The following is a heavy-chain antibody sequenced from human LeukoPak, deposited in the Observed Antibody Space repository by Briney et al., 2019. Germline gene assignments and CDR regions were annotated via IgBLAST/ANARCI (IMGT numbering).Heavy chain of an antibody. Sequence: GGSLRLSCAPSGFTFSSFEMNWVRQAPGKGLEWISYINPAGSTIYYSDSVKGRFTISRDNAKSSLFLQMHSLRAEDTAVYDCARDESPLAVGKHAFEVWGQGTMVTVSP. J-gene: IGHJ3*01. CDR1: GFTFSSFE. CDR3: ARDESPLAVGKHAFEV. D-gene: IGHD1-26*01. CDR2: INPAGSTI. V-gene: IGHV3-48*03.